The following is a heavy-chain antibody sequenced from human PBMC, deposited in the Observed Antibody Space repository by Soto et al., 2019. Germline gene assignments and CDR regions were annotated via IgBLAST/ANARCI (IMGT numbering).Heavy chain of an antibody. CDR3: ARASSFRGDFDI. CDR2: IYHAGSP. D-gene: IGHD3-10*01. V-gene: IGHV4-4*02. CDR1: GGSIRSSSW. J-gene: IGHJ3*02. Sequence: QVQLLESGPGLVKPSGTLSLNCAVSGGSIRSSSWWTWLRQSPGKGLEWIGEIYHAGSPNYNPSFQSRVTISADTSNNFFSLRLTSVTAADTAMYYCARASSFRGDFDIWGQGTAVTVSS.